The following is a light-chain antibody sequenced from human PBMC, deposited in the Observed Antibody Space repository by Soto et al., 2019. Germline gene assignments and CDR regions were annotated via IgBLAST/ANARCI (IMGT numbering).Light chain of an antibody. Sequence: QSVLTQAPSVSGAPGQRVTISCTGSSSNIGAGYDVHWYQQLPGTAPRLLIYGNSNRPSGVPDRFSGSKSGTSASLAINGLQAEDEAHYYCQSYDNSLSGSWVFGGGTKLTVL. J-gene: IGLJ3*02. CDR1: SSNIGAGYD. CDR2: GNS. V-gene: IGLV1-40*01. CDR3: QSYDNSLSGSWV.